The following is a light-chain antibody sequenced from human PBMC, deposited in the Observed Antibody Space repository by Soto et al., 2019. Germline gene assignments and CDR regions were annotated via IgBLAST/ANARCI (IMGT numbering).Light chain of an antibody. V-gene: IGLV2-14*01. CDR2: EVS. J-gene: IGLJ2*01. CDR3: YSYTSKSAVV. Sequence: QSVLTQPASVSGSPGQSITISCTGTSSDGGGYNYVSWYQQHPGKAPKLIIYEVSNRPSGVSNRFSGSKSGNTASLTISGLQAEDEADYCCYSYTSKSAVVFGSGTKLTVL. CDR1: SSDGGGYNY.